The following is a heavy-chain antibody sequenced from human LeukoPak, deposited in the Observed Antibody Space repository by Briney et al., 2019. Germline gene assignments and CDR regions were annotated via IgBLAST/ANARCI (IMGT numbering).Heavy chain of an antibody. D-gene: IGHD5-18*01. Sequence: PGGSLRLSCAAPGFTFSSYGMHWVRQAPGKGLEWGSFTRYDGSNKYYADSVKGRFTISRDNSTNTLSLQMNSLRSADTAVYYCAKPPLDDSFAFDYWGQGTLVTVSS. CDR3: AKPPLDDSFAFDY. CDR1: GFTFSSYG. J-gene: IGHJ4*02. V-gene: IGHV3-30*02. CDR2: TRYDGSNK.